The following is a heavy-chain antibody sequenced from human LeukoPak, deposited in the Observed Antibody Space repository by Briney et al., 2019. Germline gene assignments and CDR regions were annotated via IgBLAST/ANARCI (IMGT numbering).Heavy chain of an antibody. D-gene: IGHD3-10*01. J-gene: IGHJ4*02. V-gene: IGHV3-7*04. CDR2: IRNDGSNI. CDR1: GFDIRHYY. CDR3: ARDGSGRDFSLDY. Sequence: PGGSLRPSCVASGFDIRHYYMSWVRQAPGKGLEWVADIRNDGSNIYNVDSVRGRFTISRDNAKNSLFLQMNSLKDEDTAVYYCARDGSGRDFSLDYWGQGTLVTVSS.